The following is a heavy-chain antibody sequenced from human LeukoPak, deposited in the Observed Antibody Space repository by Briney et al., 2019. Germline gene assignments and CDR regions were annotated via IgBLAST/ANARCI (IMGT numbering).Heavy chain of an antibody. D-gene: IGHD3-10*01. CDR2: IASSSSTI. CDR1: GFTFSSYS. V-gene: IGHV3-48*04. Sequence: GRSLRLSCAASGFTFSSYSMNWVRQAPGKGLEWVSYIASSSSTIYYADSVKGRFTISRDNAKNSLYLQMNSLRAEDTAVYYCARDRNYYGLEDWGQGTLVTVSS. J-gene: IGHJ4*02. CDR3: ARDRNYYGLED.